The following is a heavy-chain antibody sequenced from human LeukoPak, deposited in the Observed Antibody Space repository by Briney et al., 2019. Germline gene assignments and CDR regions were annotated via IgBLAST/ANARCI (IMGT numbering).Heavy chain of an antibody. CDR3: AKGGPFSTSSQKYFDP. Sequence: GGSLRLSCAASGFTFSSYGMSWVRQAPGKGLEWVSSISGSGGEIHYADSVKGRFTISRDNSKNTVYLQMNSLRDEDTAVFYCAKGGPFSTSSQKYFDPWGQGSLVIVS. V-gene: IGHV3-23*01. CDR1: GFTFSSYG. D-gene: IGHD6-6*01. J-gene: IGHJ5*02. CDR2: ISGSGGEI.